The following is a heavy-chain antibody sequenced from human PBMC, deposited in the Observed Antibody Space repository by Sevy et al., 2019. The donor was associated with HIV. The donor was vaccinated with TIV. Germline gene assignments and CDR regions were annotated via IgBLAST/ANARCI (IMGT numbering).Heavy chain of an antibody. CDR3: ASSQGSPWSSGWYVGY. CDR1: GFTFSSYW. CDR2: IKQDGSEK. V-gene: IGHV3-7*01. Sequence: GGSLRLSCAASGFTFSSYWMSWVRQAPGKGLEWVANIKQDGSEKYYVDSVKGRFTISRDNAKNSLYLQMNSLRAEDTAVYYCASSQGSPWSSGWYVGYWGQGTLVTVSS. J-gene: IGHJ4*02. D-gene: IGHD6-19*01.